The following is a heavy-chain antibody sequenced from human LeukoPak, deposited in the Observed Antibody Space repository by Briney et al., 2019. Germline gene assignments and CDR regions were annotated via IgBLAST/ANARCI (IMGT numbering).Heavy chain of an antibody. V-gene: IGHV3-49*04. J-gene: IGHJ4*02. CDR2: IRSKAYGGTT. CDR3: TRGYSSGWYAY. Sequence: GGSLRLSCTASGFTFGDYAMSWVRQAPGKGLEWVGFIRSKAYGGTTEYAASVKGRFTISRDDSESIAYLQMNSLKTEDTAVYYCTRGYSSGWYAYWGQGTLVTVSS. D-gene: IGHD6-19*01. CDR1: GFTFGDYA.